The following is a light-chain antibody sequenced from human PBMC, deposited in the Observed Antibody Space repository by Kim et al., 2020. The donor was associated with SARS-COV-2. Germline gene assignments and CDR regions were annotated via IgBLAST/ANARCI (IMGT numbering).Light chain of an antibody. CDR3: QQYNNWPAWT. CDR2: GAS. CDR1: QSVSNN. V-gene: IGKV3-15*01. J-gene: IGKJ1*01. Sequence: EIVVTQSPATLSVSPGERATLSCRASQSVSNNLAWYQQKPGQAPRLLIYGASTRATGIPARFSGSGSGTEFTLTISSLQSEDFAVYYCQQYNNWPAWTFGQGTKVDIK.